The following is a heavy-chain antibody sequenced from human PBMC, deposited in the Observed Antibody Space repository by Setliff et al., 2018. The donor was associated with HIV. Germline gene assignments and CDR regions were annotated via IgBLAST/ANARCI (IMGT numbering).Heavy chain of an antibody. V-gene: IGHV3-23*01. CDR2: ISVSGGRT. CDR3: ARADYGDFVEY. J-gene: IGHJ4*02. D-gene: IGHD4-17*01. Sequence: LRLSCAASGFTFSTYAMSWFRQAPGKGLEWVSSISVSGGRTNHADSVQGRFTISRDNSKNTLCVQMNSLRDEDTAVYYCARADYGDFVEYWGRGTLVTVSS. CDR1: GFTFSTYA.